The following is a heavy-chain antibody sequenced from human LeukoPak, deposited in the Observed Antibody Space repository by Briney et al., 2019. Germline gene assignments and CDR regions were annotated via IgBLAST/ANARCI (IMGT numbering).Heavy chain of an antibody. CDR2: INSAGIST. CDR3: ARDIAAAVDY. CDR1: GFTFSAYA. J-gene: IGHJ4*02. D-gene: IGHD6-13*01. Sequence: GGSLRLSCAASGFTFSAYALSWVRQTPGKGLEWVSRINSAGISTNYADSVKGRFTISRDNAKNTLYLQMNSLRAEDTAIYYCARDIAAAVDYWGQGTLVTVSS. V-gene: IGHV3-74*01.